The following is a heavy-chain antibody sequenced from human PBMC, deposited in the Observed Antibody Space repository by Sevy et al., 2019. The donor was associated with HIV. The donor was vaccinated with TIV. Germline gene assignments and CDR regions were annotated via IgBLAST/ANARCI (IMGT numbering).Heavy chain of an antibody. J-gene: IGHJ4*02. CDR2: IKSKADGGIP. V-gene: IGHV3-15*01. CDR1: GFIFSNAW. D-gene: IGHD1-26*01. CDR3: GYSEYGYYYDY. Sequence: GGSLRLSCGASGFIFSNAWMSWVRQAPGKGLEWVGRIKSKADGGIPDYAAPVKGTFTISRDDSINTLYLQMNSLRTDDTAVYYCGYSEYGYYYDYWGQGTLVTVSS.